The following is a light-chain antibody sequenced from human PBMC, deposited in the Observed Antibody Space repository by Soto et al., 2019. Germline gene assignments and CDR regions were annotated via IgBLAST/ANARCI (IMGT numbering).Light chain of an antibody. CDR2: DTS. Sequence: LTQSPATLSVSPGGRTILSCRASQTVNNYLAWYQQKPGQAPRLLIYDTSKRAPGVPARFIGSGSGTDFTLTISRLEPEDFAVYYCQQYGSSPRTFGQGTKVDIK. J-gene: IGKJ1*01. CDR3: QQYGSSPRT. V-gene: IGKV3-20*01. CDR1: QTVNNY.